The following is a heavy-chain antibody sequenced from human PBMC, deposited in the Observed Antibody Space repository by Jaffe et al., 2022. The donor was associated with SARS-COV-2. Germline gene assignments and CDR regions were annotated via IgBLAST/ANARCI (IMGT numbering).Heavy chain of an antibody. J-gene: IGHJ4*02. CDR2: ISLNSDTI. CDR1: GFAFKYYA. D-gene: IGHD3-10*01. Sequence: EVQLVESGGDLVQPGESLRLSCAASGFAFKYYAMIWVRQAPGKGLEWIAFISLNSDTIHYADSVKGRFTVSRDNAKNSLYLQMNDLGAEDTAVYYCARNGDGSGDYWGQGTQVTVSS. CDR3: ARNGDGSGDY. V-gene: IGHV3-48*01.